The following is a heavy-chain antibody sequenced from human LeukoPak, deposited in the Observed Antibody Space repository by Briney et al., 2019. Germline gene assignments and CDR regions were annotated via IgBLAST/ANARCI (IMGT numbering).Heavy chain of an antibody. CDR2: TYYRSKWYN. Sequence: SQTLSLTCAISGDDISNNRAAWDWIRQSPSRGLEWLGRTYYRSKWYNDYAVSVKSRITINPDTSKNQFSLQLNSVTPEDTAVYYCARDMGSSGGSSAFDIWGQGTMVTVSS. CDR3: ARDMGSSGGSSAFDI. J-gene: IGHJ3*02. V-gene: IGHV6-1*01. D-gene: IGHD6-6*01. CDR1: GDDISNNRAA.